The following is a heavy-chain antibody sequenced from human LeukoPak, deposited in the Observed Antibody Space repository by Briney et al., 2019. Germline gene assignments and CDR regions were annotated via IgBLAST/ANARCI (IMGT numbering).Heavy chain of an antibody. Sequence: SETLSLTCTVSGGSISTITYYWGWIRQPPGKGLEWIGYIYYSGSTNYNPSLKSRVTISVDTSKNQFSLKLSSVTAADTAVYYCARGSGNSSSSRAFDYWGQGTLVTVSS. V-gene: IGHV4-61*05. D-gene: IGHD6-6*01. J-gene: IGHJ4*02. CDR1: GGSISTITYY. CDR2: IYYSGST. CDR3: ARGSGNSSSSRAFDY.